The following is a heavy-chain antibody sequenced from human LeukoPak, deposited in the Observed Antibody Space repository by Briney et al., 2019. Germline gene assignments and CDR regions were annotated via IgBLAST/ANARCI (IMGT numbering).Heavy chain of an antibody. J-gene: IGHJ4*02. CDR3: VRMNYVSSGWGAPFDH. Sequence: GGSLRLSCAASGFTFSSYSMNWVRRAPGKGLEWLSYIRSSGSTIYYADSVKGRFTISRDNAKNSLYLQLNSLRAEDTALYYCVRMNYVSSGWGAPFDHWGQGTLVTVSS. CDR1: GFTFSSYS. D-gene: IGHD1-7*01. CDR2: IRSSGSTI. V-gene: IGHV3-48*04.